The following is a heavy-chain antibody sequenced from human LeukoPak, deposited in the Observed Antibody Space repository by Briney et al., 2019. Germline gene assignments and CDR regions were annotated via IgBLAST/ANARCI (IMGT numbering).Heavy chain of an antibody. CDR1: GFIFSDYY. J-gene: IGHJ2*01. Sequence: GRSLRLSCAASGFIFSDYYMSWIRQAPRKGLEWISYISSSSSYTNYVDSVKGRFTISRDNAKNSLYLQMNSLRAEDTAVYYCARDRRLEWYFDLWGRGTLVTVSS. CDR2: ISSSSSYT. V-gene: IGHV3-11*05. D-gene: IGHD1-1*01. CDR3: ARDRRLEWYFDL.